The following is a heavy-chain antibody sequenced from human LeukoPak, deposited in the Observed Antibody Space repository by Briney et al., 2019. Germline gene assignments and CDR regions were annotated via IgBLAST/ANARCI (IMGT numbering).Heavy chain of an antibody. D-gene: IGHD6-13*01. CDR2: INPNSGGT. Sequence: GASVKVSCKASGYTFTGYYMHWVRQAPGQGLEWMGWINPNSGGTKYAQKFQGRVTMTRDTSISTAYMELSRLRSDDTAVYYCARTGYSSSWAVDYWGQGTLVTVSS. CDR1: GYTFTGYY. J-gene: IGHJ4*02. V-gene: IGHV1-2*02. CDR3: ARTGYSSSWAVDY.